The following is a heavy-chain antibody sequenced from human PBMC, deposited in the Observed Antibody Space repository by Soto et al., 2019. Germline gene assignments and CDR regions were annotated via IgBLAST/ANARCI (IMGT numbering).Heavy chain of an antibody. CDR1: GFIFNNYD. J-gene: IGHJ4*02. Sequence: EVQLVESGGGLVQPGGSLRLSCAGSGFIFNNYDMNWVREAPGKGLEWVSYISSSSSTIYYADSVKGRFTISRDNANNSLYLQMNSLRAEDTAVYYCARTPSSNWHYWGQGTLVTVSS. CDR2: ISSSSSTI. V-gene: IGHV3-48*01. CDR3: ARTPSSNWHY. D-gene: IGHD6-13*01.